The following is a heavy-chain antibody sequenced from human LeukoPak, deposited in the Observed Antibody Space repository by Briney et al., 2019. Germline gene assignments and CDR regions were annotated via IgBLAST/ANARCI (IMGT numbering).Heavy chain of an antibody. Sequence: SVHLSCQASGRAFSSYAISWVRQAPGHGLEWMGGMLPIIGTAKYAQKFQGRVTITADESTSTDYMELSSLRSEDTAVYYCANRDVTMVRGGGSLRYYDNGMDVWGKGTTVTVSS. CDR1: GRAFSSYA. D-gene: IGHD3-10*01. J-gene: IGHJ6*04. CDR3: ANRDVTMVRGGGSLRYYDNGMDV. V-gene: IGHV1-69*01. CDR2: MLPIIGTA.